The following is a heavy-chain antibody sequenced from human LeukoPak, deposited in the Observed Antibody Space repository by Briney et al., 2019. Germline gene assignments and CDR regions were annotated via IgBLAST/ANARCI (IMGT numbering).Heavy chain of an antibody. D-gene: IGHD3-3*01. J-gene: IGHJ4*02. CDR2: IYHTGSV. Sequence: SGTLSLTCAVSGGSVNSNYWWTWVRQSPGKGLEWIGEIYHTGSVNYNLSLESRVTISRDRSKNQFSLMLRSVTAADTAVYYCARHYDLWSGYNYWGQGLLVTVSS. V-gene: IGHV4-4*02. CDR1: GGSVNSNYW. CDR3: ARHYDLWSGYNY.